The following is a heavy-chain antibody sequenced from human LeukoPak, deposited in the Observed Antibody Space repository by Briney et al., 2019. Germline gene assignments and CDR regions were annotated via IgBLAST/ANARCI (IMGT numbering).Heavy chain of an antibody. V-gene: IGHV3-23*01. J-gene: IGHJ4*02. Sequence: PGGPLGFPCEAPGFTFSSLALFWVPHPPGKGLEWVSSIFQGGGEIHYADSVRGRFTISRDNSKNTLYLQMNSLRAEDTAVYYCARDLGADYWGQGTLVTVSS. CDR3: ARDLGADY. CDR2: IFQGGGEI. CDR1: GFTFSSLA.